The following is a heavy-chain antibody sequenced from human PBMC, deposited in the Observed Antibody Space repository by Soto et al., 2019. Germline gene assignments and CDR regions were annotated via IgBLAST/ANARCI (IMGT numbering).Heavy chain of an antibody. V-gene: IGHV4-4*07. Sequence: SETLSLTCSVSGGSISKFYWSWIRKTAGKGLEWMGRVYATGTTDYNPSLRSRVAMSVDISRKTFSLRLTSVTAADTGMYYCVRDGSKTLREWFDPWGQGKLVTV. D-gene: IGHD3-10*01. CDR2: VYATGTT. CDR3: VRDGSKTLREWFDP. CDR1: GGSISKFY. J-gene: IGHJ5*02.